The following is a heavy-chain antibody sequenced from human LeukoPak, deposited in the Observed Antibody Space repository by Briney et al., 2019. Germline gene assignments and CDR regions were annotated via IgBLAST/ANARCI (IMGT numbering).Heavy chain of an antibody. CDR1: GYTFTTYY. CDR2: INPSGGTT. Sequence: ASVKVSCKASGYTFTTYYFHRVRQAPGQGLEWMGIINPSGGTTTYAQRFQGRVTMTRDTSTSTVYMELSSLRSEDTAVYHCARESRIAGATTWSYFDYWGQGTLVTVSS. CDR3: ARESRIAGATTWSYFDY. V-gene: IGHV1-46*01. D-gene: IGHD1-26*01. J-gene: IGHJ4*02.